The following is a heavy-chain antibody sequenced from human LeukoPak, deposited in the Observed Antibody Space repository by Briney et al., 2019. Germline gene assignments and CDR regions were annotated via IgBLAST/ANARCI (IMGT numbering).Heavy chain of an antibody. D-gene: IGHD3-16*01. V-gene: IGHV3-48*04. CDR2: ISSSSSTI. CDR1: GFTFSSYS. CDR3: ASGKIYGIFDY. J-gene: IGHJ4*02. Sequence: GGSLRLSWAASGFTFSSYSMNWVRQARGKGLEWVSYISSSSSTIYYADSVKGRFTISRDNAKNSLYLQMNSLRAEDTAVYYCASGKIYGIFDYWGQGTLDTVSS.